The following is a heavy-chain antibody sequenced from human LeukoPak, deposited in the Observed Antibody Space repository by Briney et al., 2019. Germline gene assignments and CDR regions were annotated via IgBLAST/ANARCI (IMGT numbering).Heavy chain of an antibody. CDR2: VYYNGIT. V-gene: IGHV4-59*01. J-gene: IGHJ4*02. D-gene: IGHD1/OR15-1a*01. Sequence: KPSETLSLTCPVAGVSLNTYFWGWVRQPPGEGLEWVGYVYYNGITNYNPSPKSRVSISLDTSKNQFSLRLNSVTAAETAVYYCASQLGGTTFHWGQGTLVTVSS. CDR3: ASQLGGTTFH. CDR1: GVSLNTYF.